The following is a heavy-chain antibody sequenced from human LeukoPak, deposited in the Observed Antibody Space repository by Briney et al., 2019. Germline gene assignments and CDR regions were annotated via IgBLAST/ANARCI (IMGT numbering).Heavy chain of an antibody. CDR3: ARMSSGWSRAFDI. J-gene: IGHJ3*02. CDR2: IYSGGST. D-gene: IGHD6-19*01. CDR1: GFTVSSNY. Sequence: GGSLRLSCAASGFTVSSNYMSWVRQAPGKGLEWVSVIYSGGSTYYADSVKGRFTISRDNSKNTLYLQMNSLRAEDTAVHYCARMSSGWSRAFDIWGQGTMVTVSS. V-gene: IGHV3-66*02.